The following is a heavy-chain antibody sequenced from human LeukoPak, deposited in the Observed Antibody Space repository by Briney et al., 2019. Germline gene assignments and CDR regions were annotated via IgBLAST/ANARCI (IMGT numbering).Heavy chain of an antibody. CDR3: ARWGPPTTVTTSDY. D-gene: IGHD4-11*01. Sequence: GRSLRLSCAASGFTFSSYAMHWVRQAPGKGLEWVAVISYDGSNKYYADSVKGRFTISRDNSKNTLYLQMNSLRGEDTAVYYCARWGPPTTVTTSDYWGQGTLVTVSS. V-gene: IGHV3-30*04. J-gene: IGHJ4*02. CDR2: ISYDGSNK. CDR1: GFTFSSYA.